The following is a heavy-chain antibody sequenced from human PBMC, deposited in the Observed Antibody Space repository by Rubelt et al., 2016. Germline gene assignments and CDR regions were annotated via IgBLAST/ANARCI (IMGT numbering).Heavy chain of an antibody. CDR1: GYSFTSYW. CDR3: ARHAGDGGNSEDWFDP. Sequence: EVQLVQSGAEVKKPGESLRISCKGSGYSFTSYWISWVRQMPGKGVEWMGRIDPSDSYTNYSPSFQGHVTISADKSISTAYLQWSSLKASDTAMYYCARHAGDGGNSEDWFDPWGQGTLVTVSS. J-gene: IGHJ5*02. CDR2: IDPSDSYT. V-gene: IGHV5-10-1*01. D-gene: IGHD4-23*01.